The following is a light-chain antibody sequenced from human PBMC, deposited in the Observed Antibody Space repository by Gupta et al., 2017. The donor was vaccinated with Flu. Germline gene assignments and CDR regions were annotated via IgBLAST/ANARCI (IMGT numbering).Light chain of an antibody. V-gene: IGKV1-5*03. J-gene: IGKJ1*01. CDR2: RAG. Sequence: DIQMTQSPSILSASVGDRVTITCRDSQSISSWLAWYQQQPGKAPKLLMYRAGRLITGVPLRFSGSGSGKEFTLTSNHLQDEDFAYYYCQQYNTNWTFGQGTKVEV. CDR3: QQYNTNWT. CDR1: QSISSW.